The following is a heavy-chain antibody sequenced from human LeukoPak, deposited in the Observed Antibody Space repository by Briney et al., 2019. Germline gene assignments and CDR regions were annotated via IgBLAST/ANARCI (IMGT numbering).Heavy chain of an antibody. J-gene: IGHJ4*02. Sequence: GRSLRLSCAASGFNLSSYWMSWVRQAPGKGLEWVGRIRSKTDGGTTDYAAPAKGRFTISRDDSKNTLFLQMNSLKTEDRAVYYCTTVSPAGQLDYWGQGTLVTVSS. CDR3: TTVSPAGQLDY. CDR1: GFNLSSYW. CDR2: IRSKTDGGTT. V-gene: IGHV3-15*01. D-gene: IGHD6-13*01.